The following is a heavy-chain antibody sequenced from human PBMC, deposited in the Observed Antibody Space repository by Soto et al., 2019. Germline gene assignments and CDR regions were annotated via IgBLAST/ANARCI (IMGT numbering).Heavy chain of an antibody. CDR1: GFIFSNAW. CDR3: AKEYIVTTIADAFDI. CDR2: IKSKTDGGTT. V-gene: IGHV3-15*07. Sequence: GGSLRLSCAASGFIFSNAWMNWVRQAPGKGLEWVGRIKSKTDGGTTDYAAPAKGRFTISRDDSKNTLYLQMDGLRAEDTAVYYCAKEYIVTTIADAFDIWGQGTMVTVSS. J-gene: IGHJ3*02. D-gene: IGHD5-12*01.